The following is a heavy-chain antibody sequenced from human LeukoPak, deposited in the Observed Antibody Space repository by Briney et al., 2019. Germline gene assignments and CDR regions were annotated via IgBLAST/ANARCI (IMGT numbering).Heavy chain of an antibody. CDR2: ISAYNGNT. Sequence: ASVKVSCKASGYTFTSYGISWVRQAPGQGLEWMGWISAYNGNTNYAQKLQGRVTMTTDTSTSTAYMELRSLRSDDTAVYYCARLARVTGRWLPYTYWGQGTLVTVSS. V-gene: IGHV1-18*01. CDR3: ARLARVTGRWLPYTY. D-gene: IGHD5-24*01. J-gene: IGHJ4*02. CDR1: GYTFTSYG.